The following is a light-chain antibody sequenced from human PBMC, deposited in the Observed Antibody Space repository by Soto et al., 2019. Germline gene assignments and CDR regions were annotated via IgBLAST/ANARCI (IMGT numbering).Light chain of an antibody. CDR2: DVS. CDR1: STDVGGYNY. V-gene: IGLV2-14*01. J-gene: IGLJ2*01. CDR3: SSYTSSSTLV. Sequence: QSALPQPASVSGSPGQWITISCTGTSTDVGGYNYVSWYHQHPGKAPKLMIYDVSNRPSGVSNRSSGSKAGNTASLTISGLQAEDEADYYRSSYTSSSTLVFGGGTKLTVL.